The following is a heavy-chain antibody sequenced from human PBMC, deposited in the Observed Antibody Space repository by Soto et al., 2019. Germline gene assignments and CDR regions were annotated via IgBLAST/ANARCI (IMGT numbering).Heavy chain of an antibody. D-gene: IGHD2-2*02. J-gene: IGHJ4*02. CDR2: IIPIFNTT. Sequence: QVQLVQSGAEVKTPGSSLKVSCTVSGSRFSNYVISWVRQAPGHGLEWLGRIIPIFNTTQYAQKFQGRVTLTADKSTNTACLELSSPRADATAVYYCAREGRGKKAGYNGLVSLGYWGQGTLVTVSS. CDR3: AREGRGKKAGYNGLVSLGY. CDR1: GSRFSNYV. V-gene: IGHV1-69*06.